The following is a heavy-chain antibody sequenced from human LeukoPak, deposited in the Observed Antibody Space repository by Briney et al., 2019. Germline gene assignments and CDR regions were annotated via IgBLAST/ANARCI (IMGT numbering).Heavy chain of an antibody. J-gene: IGHJ1*01. V-gene: IGHV3-30*02. CDR2: IQYDGIKE. CDR3: TKDDFEYFRH. Sequence: QSSETLSLTCAVHGGSFSAYYWGWIRQPPGKGLEWVAFIQYDGIKEYYADSVKGRFTISRDTSRNTLYLQMNSLRAEDTALHYCTKDDFEYFRHWGQGTLVTVSS. CDR1: GGSFSAYY.